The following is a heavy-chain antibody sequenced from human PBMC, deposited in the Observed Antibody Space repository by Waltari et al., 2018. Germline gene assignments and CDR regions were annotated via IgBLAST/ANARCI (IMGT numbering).Heavy chain of an antibody. CDR3: AKEGRGLGYFDY. Sequence: EVQLVESGGGLVQPGRSLRLSCAASGFTFDDYAMHWVRQAPGKGLEWVSGISWNSGSIGYADSVKGRFTISRDNAKNSLYLQMNSLRAEDTALYYCAKEGRGLGYFDYWGQGTLVTVSS. CDR1: GFTFDDYA. D-gene: IGHD3-10*01. J-gene: IGHJ4*02. CDR2: ISWNSGSI. V-gene: IGHV3-9*01.